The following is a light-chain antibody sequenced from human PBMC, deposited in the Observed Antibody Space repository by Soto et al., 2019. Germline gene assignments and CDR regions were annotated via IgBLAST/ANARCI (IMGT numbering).Light chain of an antibody. J-gene: IGLJ1*01. CDR1: SSNIGSNY. V-gene: IGLV1-47*02. CDR2: SNN. Sequence: QSVLTQPPSASGNPGQRVTISCSGSSSNIGSNYVYWYQQLPGTAPKLLIYSNNQRPSGDPDRCSGSKSGTSASLAIRGLRSEDEADYYCAAWDDSLSAGVFGTGTKGTVL. CDR3: AAWDDSLSAGV.